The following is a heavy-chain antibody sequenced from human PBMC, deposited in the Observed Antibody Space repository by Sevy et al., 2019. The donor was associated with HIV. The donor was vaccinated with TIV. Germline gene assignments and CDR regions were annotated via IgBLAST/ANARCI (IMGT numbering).Heavy chain of an antibody. D-gene: IGHD3-10*01. CDR2: IKKDGTDK. V-gene: IGHV3-7*03. J-gene: IGHJ4*02. CDR3: ARDRRVEYGGSDY. CDR1: GFTFNNHW. Sequence: GGSLRLSCAVSGFTFNNHWMTWVRQAPGKGLEWVANIKKDGTDKFYVDSVMGRFSISRDNAKDLLYLQMNSLRVEDTAVYYCARDRRVEYGGSDYWGQGTLVTVSS.